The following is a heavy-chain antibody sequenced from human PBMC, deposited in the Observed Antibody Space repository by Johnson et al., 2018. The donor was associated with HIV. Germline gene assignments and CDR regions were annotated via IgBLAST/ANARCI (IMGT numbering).Heavy chain of an antibody. CDR2: ISWNSGSI. Sequence: VQLVESGGGLVQPGRSLRLSCAASGFTFDDYVMHWVRQAPGKGLEWVSGISWNSGSIGYADSVKGRFTISRDNAKNSLYLQMNTLRAEDTALYYCAKGATRYKTSGSNSDGAFDIWGQGTMVTVSS. CDR1: GFTFDDYV. J-gene: IGHJ3*02. V-gene: IGHV3-9*01. D-gene: IGHD1-26*01. CDR3: AKGATRYKTSGSNSDGAFDI.